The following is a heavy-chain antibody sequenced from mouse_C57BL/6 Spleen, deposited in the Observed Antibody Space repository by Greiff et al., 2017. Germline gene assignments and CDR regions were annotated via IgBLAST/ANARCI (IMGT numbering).Heavy chain of an antibody. Sequence: EVQLQESGGGLVKPGGSLKLSCAASGFTFSDYGMHWVRQAPEKGLEWVAYISSGSSTIYYADTVKGRFTISRDNAKNTLFLQMTRLRSEDTAMYYCARRDSAWFAYWGQGTLVTVSA. CDR1: GFTFSDYG. J-gene: IGHJ3*01. CDR3: ARRDSAWFAY. V-gene: IGHV5-17*01. CDR2: ISSGSSTI.